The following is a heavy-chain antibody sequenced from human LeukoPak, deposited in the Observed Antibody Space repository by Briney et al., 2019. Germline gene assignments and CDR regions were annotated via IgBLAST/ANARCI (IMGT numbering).Heavy chain of an antibody. CDR1: GYTLTELS. Sequence: ASVKVSCKVSGYTLTELSMHWVRQAPGKGLEWMGGFDPEDGETIYAQKFQGRVTMTEDTSTDTAYMELSSLRSEDTAVYYCATVWTGGGSRSYYYGMDVWGQGTTVTVSS. CDR3: ATVWTGGGSRSYYYGMDV. CDR2: FDPEDGET. D-gene: IGHD3/OR15-3a*01. V-gene: IGHV1-24*01. J-gene: IGHJ6*02.